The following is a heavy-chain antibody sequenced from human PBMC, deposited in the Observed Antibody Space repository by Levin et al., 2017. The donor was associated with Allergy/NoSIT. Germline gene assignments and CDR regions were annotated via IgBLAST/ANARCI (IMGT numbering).Heavy chain of an antibody. CDR1: GYSISSGYW. CDR3: TRNGHYSLDQ. V-gene: IGHV4-4*02. CDR2: MDHSGSS. Sequence: SETLSLTCDVSGYSISSGYWWSWVRQPPGTGLEWIAEMDHSGSSNYNPSLKSRVTMSVDKSKNQLSLKLSSVTAAATAVYYCTRNGHYSLDQWGQGTLVTVSS. D-gene: IGHD2-15*01. J-gene: IGHJ4*02.